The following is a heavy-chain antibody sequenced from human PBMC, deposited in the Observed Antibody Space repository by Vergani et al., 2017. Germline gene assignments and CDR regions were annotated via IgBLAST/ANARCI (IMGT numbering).Heavy chain of an antibody. Sequence: EGQLVESGGGLVKPGGSLRLSCAASEFTFSDVWMSWVRQAPGKGLEWVARIKSNADGGSADYAASVKGRFIISSDDSKNFLYLQMNSLKIEDTALYFCTAEKEVAFYYSYYHMHVWGKGTTVTVSS. CDR2: IKSNADGGSA. D-gene: IGHD2-21*01. J-gene: IGHJ6*03. V-gene: IGHV3-15*01. CDR3: TAEKEVAFYYSYYHMHV. CDR1: EFTFSDVW.